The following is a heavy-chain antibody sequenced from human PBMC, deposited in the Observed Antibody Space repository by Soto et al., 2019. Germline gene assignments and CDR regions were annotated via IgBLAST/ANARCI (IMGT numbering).Heavy chain of an antibody. J-gene: IGHJ4*02. Sequence: SETPSLTCAVYGGSFSGYYWSWIRQPPGKGLEWIGEINHSGSTNYNPSLKSRVTISVDTSKNQFSLKLSPVTAADTAVYYCARRVVAATGNFDYWGQGTLVTVSS. D-gene: IGHD2-15*01. CDR3: ARRVVAATGNFDY. CDR2: INHSGST. CDR1: GGSFSGYY. V-gene: IGHV4-34*01.